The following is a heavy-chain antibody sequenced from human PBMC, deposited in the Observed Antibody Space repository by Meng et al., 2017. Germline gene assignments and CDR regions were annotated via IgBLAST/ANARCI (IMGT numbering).Heavy chain of an antibody. J-gene: IGHJ5*02. CDR2: INAGNGNT. Sequence: ASVKVSCKASGYSFTSYAMHWVRQAPGQRLEWMGWINAGNGNTKYSQKYQGRVTITRDTSASTAYMELSSLRSEDTAVYYCARDGDMMTFGGVIAYESSGPYNWFDPWGQGTLVTVSS. D-gene: IGHD3-16*02. CDR1: GYSFTSYA. CDR3: ARDGDMMTFGGVIAYESSGPYNWFDP. V-gene: IGHV1-3*01.